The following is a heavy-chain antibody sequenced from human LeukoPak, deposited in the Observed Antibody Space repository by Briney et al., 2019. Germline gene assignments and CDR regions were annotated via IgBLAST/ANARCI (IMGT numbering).Heavy chain of an antibody. CDR2: IYYSGST. Sequence: PSETLSLICTVSGGSISSSTYYWGWIRQPPGRGLEWIGNIYYSGSTYYNPSLKSRVTISVDTSKNQFSLKLSSVTAADTALYFCARRLGGYYSFDYWGQGTLVTVSS. D-gene: IGHD1-26*01. CDR1: GGSISSSTYY. V-gene: IGHV4-39*01. J-gene: IGHJ4*02. CDR3: ARRLGGYYSFDY.